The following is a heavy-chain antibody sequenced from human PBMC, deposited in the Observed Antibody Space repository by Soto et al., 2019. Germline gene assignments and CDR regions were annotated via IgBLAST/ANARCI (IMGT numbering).Heavy chain of an antibody. J-gene: IGHJ4*02. D-gene: IGHD6-19*01. CDR3: ASLYASGAPL. CDR1: GFPFSSYA. CDR2: ISGSGGST. Sequence: GGSLRLSCAASGFPFSSYAMTWVRQAPGKGLEWVSSISGSGGSTFYADSVKGRFTISRDSSQNTLYLQMNSLRAEDTAVYYCASLYASGAPLWGQGTLVTVSS. V-gene: IGHV3-23*01.